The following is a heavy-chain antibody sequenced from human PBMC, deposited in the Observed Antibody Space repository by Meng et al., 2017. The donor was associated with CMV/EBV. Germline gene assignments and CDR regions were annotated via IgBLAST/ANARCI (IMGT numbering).Heavy chain of an antibody. J-gene: IGHJ4*02. D-gene: IGHD6-13*01. CDR3: ARGTEQLDIDY. Sequence: SETLSLTCAVYGGSFSGYYWSWIRKPPGKGLEWIGEINHSGSTNYNPSLKSRVTISVDTSKNQFSLKLSSVTAADTAVYYCARGTEQLDIDYWGQGTLVTVSS. V-gene: IGHV4-34*01. CDR2: INHSGST. CDR1: GGSFSGYY.